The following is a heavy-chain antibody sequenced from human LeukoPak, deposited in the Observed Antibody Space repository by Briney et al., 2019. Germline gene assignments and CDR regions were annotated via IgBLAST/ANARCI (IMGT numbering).Heavy chain of an antibody. CDR3: ARSPFVVVTALDYFDY. D-gene: IGHD2-21*02. CDR1: GFTFSSYW. CDR2: IKQDGSEK. J-gene: IGHJ4*02. Sequence: GGSLRLSCAASGFTFSSYWMSWVRQAPGKGLEWVANIKQDGSEKYYVDSVKGRFTISRDNAKNSLYLQMNSLRAEDTAVYYCARSPFVVVTALDYFDYWGQGTLVTVSS. V-gene: IGHV3-7*01.